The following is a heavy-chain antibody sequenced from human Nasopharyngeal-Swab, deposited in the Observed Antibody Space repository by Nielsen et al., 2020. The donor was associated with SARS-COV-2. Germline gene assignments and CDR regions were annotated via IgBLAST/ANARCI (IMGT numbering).Heavy chain of an antibody. V-gene: IGHV1-69*01. CDR3: ARAYDFWSGYYTAFDY. Sequence: WVRQAPGQGLEGMGGIIPIFGTANYAQKFQGRVTITADESTSTAYMELSSLRSEDTAVYYCARAYDFWSGYYTAFDYWGQGTLVTVSS. J-gene: IGHJ4*02. D-gene: IGHD3-3*01. CDR2: IIPIFGTA.